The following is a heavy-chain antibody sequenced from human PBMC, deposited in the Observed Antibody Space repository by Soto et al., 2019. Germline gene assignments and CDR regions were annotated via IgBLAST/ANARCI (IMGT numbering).Heavy chain of an antibody. V-gene: IGHV4-59*01. D-gene: IGHD5-12*01. J-gene: IGHJ3*02. CDR3: ARDLSGYDLGAFDI. CDR2: IYYSGST. Sequence: SETLSLTCTVSGGSISSYYWSWIRQPPGKGLERIGYIYYSGSTNYNPSLKSRVTISVDTSKNQFSLKLSSVTAADTAVYYCARDLSGYDLGAFDIWGQGTMVTVSS. CDR1: GGSISSYY.